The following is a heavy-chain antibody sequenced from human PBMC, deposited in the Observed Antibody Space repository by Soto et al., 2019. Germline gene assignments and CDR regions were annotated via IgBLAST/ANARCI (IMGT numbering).Heavy chain of an antibody. CDR1: GFTFSSYG. CDR3: AKDLPASS. V-gene: IGHV3-30*18. J-gene: IGHJ5*02. CDR2: ISYDGSNK. Sequence: GGSLRLSCAASGFTFSSYGMHWIRQAPGKGLEWVAVISYDGSNKYYADSVKGRFTISRDNSKNTLYLQMNSLRAEDTAVYYCAKDLPASSWGQGTLVTVSS.